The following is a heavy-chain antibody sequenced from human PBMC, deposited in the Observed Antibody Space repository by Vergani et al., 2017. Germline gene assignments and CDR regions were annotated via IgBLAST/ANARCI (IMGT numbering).Heavy chain of an antibody. CDR2: VYSGGST. J-gene: IGHJ4*02. V-gene: IGHV3-66*01. CDR1: GFTFSSYS. D-gene: IGHD1-26*01. CDR3: AKTQWELTGKDYFDY. Sequence: VQLVESWGGLVKPGGSLRLSCAASGFTFSSYSMNWVRQAPGKGLEWVSVVYSGGSTYHADSVKGRFTISRDNSKNTLYLQMNSLRAEDTAVYYCAKTQWELTGKDYFDYWGQGTLVTVSS.